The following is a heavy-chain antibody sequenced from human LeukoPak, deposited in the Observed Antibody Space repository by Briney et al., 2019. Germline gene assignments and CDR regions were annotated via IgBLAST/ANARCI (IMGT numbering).Heavy chain of an antibody. V-gene: IGHV3-21*01. CDR1: GFTFSSYS. Sequence: GGSLRLSCAASGFTFSSYSMNWVRQAPGKGLEWVSSISGSSSYIYYADSVRGRSTISRDNAKNSLYLQMNSLRAEDTAVYYCARETYYYGSGSYLYDYWGQGTLVTVSS. D-gene: IGHD3-10*01. J-gene: IGHJ4*02. CDR2: ISGSSSYI. CDR3: ARETYYYGSGSYLYDY.